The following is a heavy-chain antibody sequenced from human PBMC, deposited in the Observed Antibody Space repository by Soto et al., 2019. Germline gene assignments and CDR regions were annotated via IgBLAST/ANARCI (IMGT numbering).Heavy chain of an antibody. CDR2: ISYDGSNK. CDR3: AKDREFNTVAGDYYFDY. Sequence: GGSLRLSCAASGFTSSSYGMHWVRQAPGKGLEWVAVISYDGSNKYYADSVKGRFTISRDNSKNTLYLQMNSLRAEDTAVYYCAKDREFNTVAGDYYFDYWGQGTLVTVSS. J-gene: IGHJ4*02. D-gene: IGHD6-19*01. V-gene: IGHV3-30*18. CDR1: GFTSSSYG.